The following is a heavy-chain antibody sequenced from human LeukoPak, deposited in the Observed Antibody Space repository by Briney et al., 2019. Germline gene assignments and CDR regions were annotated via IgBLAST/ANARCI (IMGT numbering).Heavy chain of an antibody. Sequence: SETLSLTCTVSGGSISSYYWSWIRQPPGKGLEWIGYIYYSGSTNYNPSLKSRVTISVDTSKNQFSLKLSSVTAADTAVYYCARVLSSGYHPDAFDIWGQGTMVTVSS. J-gene: IGHJ3*02. V-gene: IGHV4-59*01. CDR3: ARVLSSGYHPDAFDI. D-gene: IGHD3-22*01. CDR1: GGSISSYY. CDR2: IYYSGST.